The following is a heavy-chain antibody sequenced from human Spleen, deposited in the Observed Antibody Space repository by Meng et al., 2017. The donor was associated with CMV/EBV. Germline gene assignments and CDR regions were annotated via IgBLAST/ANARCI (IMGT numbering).Heavy chain of an antibody. CDR1: GDSISSNSYD. D-gene: IGHD6-13*01. J-gene: IGHJ5*02. V-gene: IGHV4-39*07. CDR2: IDYSGIT. CDR3: AREPEGINWFDP. Sequence: QLQESGPGLVKSSETLSLTCTFSGDSISSNSYDWGWIRQPPGKGLEWIASIDYSGITFQNPSLKSRLTTSVDTSKNQFSLKLSSVTAADTAVYYCAREPEGINWFDPWGQGTLVTVSS.